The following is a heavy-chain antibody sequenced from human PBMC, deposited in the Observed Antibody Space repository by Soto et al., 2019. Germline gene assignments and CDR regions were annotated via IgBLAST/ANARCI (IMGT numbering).Heavy chain of an antibody. CDR1: GGSFSGYY. J-gene: IGHJ6*03. CDR2: INHSGST. Sequence: SKTLSLTCAVYGGSFSGYYWSWIRQPPGKGLEWIGEINHSGSTNYNPSLKSRVTISVDTSKNQFSLKLSSVTAADTAVYYCARGVRYCSGGSCFYYYMDVWGKGTTVTVSS. D-gene: IGHD2-15*01. V-gene: IGHV4-34*01. CDR3: ARGVRYCSGGSCFYYYMDV.